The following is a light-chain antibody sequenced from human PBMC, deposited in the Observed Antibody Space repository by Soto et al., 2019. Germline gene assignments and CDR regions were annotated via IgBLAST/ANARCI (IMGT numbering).Light chain of an antibody. Sequence: DIQMTQSPSSLSASVGDRVTISCQASQDINNYLNWYQQKPGKAPKLLIYDASKLETGISTRFSGSGSGTEYTFIIRTLKPEDIATYYCLQYVDLPPTFGGGTKVEIK. J-gene: IGKJ4*01. CDR1: QDINNY. CDR3: LQYVDLPPT. V-gene: IGKV1-33*01. CDR2: DAS.